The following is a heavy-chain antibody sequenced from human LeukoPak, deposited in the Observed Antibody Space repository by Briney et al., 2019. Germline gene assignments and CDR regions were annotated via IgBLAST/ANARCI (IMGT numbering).Heavy chain of an antibody. CDR3: ARDGGGWYGPYYGMDV. D-gene: IGHD6-19*01. V-gene: IGHV3-48*03. CDR1: GFTFSSYE. CDR2: ISSSGSTI. J-gene: IGHJ6*02. Sequence: GGSLRLSCAASGFTFSSYEMNWVRQAPGKGLEWVSYISSSGSTIYYADSVKGRFTISRDNAKNSLYLQMNSLRAEDTAVYYCARDGGGWYGPYYGMDVWGQGTTVTVSS.